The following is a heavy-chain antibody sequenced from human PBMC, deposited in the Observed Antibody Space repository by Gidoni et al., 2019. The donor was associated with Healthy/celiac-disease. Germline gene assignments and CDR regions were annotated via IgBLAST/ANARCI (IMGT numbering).Heavy chain of an antibody. CDR2: INPNSGGT. V-gene: IGHV1-2*04. J-gene: IGHJ6*02. CDR1: GYTFTGYY. Sequence: QVQLVQSGAEVKKPGASVKVSCKASGYTFTGYYMHWVRQAPGQGLEWMGWINPNSGGTNYAQKFQGWVTMTRDTSISTAYMELSRLRSDDTAVYYCARTQIGVPTPYYGMDVWGQGTTVTVSS. CDR3: ARTQIGVPTPYYGMDV. D-gene: IGHD2-2*01.